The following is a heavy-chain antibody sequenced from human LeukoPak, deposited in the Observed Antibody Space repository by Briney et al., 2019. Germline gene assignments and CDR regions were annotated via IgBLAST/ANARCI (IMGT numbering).Heavy chain of an antibody. CDR3: AKIRAFSAGTPRNYYFDY. V-gene: IGHV3-30*02. J-gene: IGHJ4*02. CDR2: IRYDGSNK. D-gene: IGHD6-19*01. Sequence: PGGSLRLSCAAPGFTFSSYGMHWVRQAPGKGLEWVAFIRYDGSNKYYADSVKGRFTISRDNSKNTLYLQMNSLRAEDTAVYYCAKIRAFSAGTPRNYYFDYWGQGTLVTVSS. CDR1: GFTFSSYG.